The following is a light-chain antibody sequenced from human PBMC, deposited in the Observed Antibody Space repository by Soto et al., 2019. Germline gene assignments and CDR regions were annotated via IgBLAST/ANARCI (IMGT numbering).Light chain of an antibody. J-gene: IGKJ3*01. V-gene: IGKV1-9*01. CDR2: AAS. Sequence: IQLTQSTSSLSASVGDRVTITCRASQGVSSYLAWYQQKPGKAPKLLIYAASTLQSGVPSRFSGGGSGTEFSLTISSLQPEDFATYYCQQLNSYPLTFGPGTKVDIK. CDR1: QGVSSY. CDR3: QQLNSYPLT.